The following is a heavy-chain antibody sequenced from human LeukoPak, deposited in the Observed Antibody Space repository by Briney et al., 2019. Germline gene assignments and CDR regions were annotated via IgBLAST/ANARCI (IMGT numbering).Heavy chain of an antibody. CDR1: GFTVSSNY. Sequence: PGGSLRLSCAASGFTVSSNYMSWVRQAPGKGLEWVSIIYSGGSTFYADSVKGRFTISRDNAKNSLYLQMNSLKTEDTAVYYCTTSPAAKPGHYYYYYMDVWGKGTTVTISS. D-gene: IGHD2-2*01. CDR2: IYSGGST. J-gene: IGHJ6*03. CDR3: TTSPAAKPGHYYYYYMDV. V-gene: IGHV3-53*01.